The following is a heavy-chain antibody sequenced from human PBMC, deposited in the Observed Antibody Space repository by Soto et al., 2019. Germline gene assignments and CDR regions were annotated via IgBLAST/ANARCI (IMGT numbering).Heavy chain of an antibody. CDR3: AHYVSARPAGWFDP. J-gene: IGHJ5*02. D-gene: IGHD3-10*01. V-gene: IGHV2-5*02. CDR2: IYWDDDK. CDR1: GLSLSTSGEA. Sequence: QITLKESGPTLVKPTQTLTLTCSFSGLSLSTSGEAVGWIRQPPGKALEWLALIYWDDDKFFNPTLKTRLTITKHTSKNQVVLTLANMDPVDTATYSCAHYVSARPAGWFDPWGQGVLVTVSS.